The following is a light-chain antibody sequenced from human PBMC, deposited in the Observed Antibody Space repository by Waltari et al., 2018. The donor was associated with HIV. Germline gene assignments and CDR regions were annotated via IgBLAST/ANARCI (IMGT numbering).Light chain of an antibody. Sequence: DIVMTQSPDSLALSLGARATINCKSSQSVFFSYNNKNFLAWYQQKPGQAPKLLISWASTRESGVPARFSGSGSGTDFTLTISSLQPEDVAAYFCQQYYTVPLTFGPGTKVEIK. CDR2: WAS. CDR3: QQYYTVPLT. CDR1: QSVFFSYNNKNF. J-gene: IGKJ3*01. V-gene: IGKV4-1*01.